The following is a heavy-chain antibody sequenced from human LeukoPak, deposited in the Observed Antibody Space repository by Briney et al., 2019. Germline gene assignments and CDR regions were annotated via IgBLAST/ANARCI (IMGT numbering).Heavy chain of an antibody. V-gene: IGHV3-23*01. CDR3: AKDLYSYGYWWFDP. CDR1: GFTFSSYA. Sequence: PGGSLRLSCAAAGFTFSSYAMSWVRQAPGKGLEWVSAISGSGGSTYYAASVKGRFNISRDNSKNTLYLQMNSLRAEDTAVYYCAKDLYSYGYWWFDPWGQGTLVTVSS. D-gene: IGHD5-18*01. CDR2: ISGSGGST. J-gene: IGHJ5*02.